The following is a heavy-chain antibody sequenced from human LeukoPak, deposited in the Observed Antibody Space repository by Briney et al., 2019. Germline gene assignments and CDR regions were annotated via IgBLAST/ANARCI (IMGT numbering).Heavy chain of an antibody. Sequence: PGGSLRLSCAASGFIFSDYYMTWIRQAPGKGLESVSYIAGGGSRIYYADSVKGRFTISWDNAVDSLYLQINSLRADDTAVYYCASGNGNYGEVAYWGQGTLVAVSS. CDR3: ASGNGNYGEVAY. CDR1: GFIFSDYY. V-gene: IGHV3-11*04. D-gene: IGHD4-17*01. CDR2: IAGGGSRI. J-gene: IGHJ4*01.